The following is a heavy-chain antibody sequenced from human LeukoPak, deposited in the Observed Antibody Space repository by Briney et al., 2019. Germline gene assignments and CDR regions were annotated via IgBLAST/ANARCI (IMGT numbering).Heavy chain of an antibody. J-gene: IGHJ1*01. Sequence: SETLSLTCAVYGGSFSGYYWSWIRQPPGKGLEWIGEINHSGSTNYNPSLKSRVTISVDTSKNQFSLKLSSVTAADTAVYYCARRAYCSSISCYSGLGYFQHWGQGTLVTVSS. D-gene: IGHD2-2*01. CDR3: ARRAYCSSISCYSGLGYFQH. CDR1: GGSFSGYY. V-gene: IGHV4-34*01. CDR2: INHSGST.